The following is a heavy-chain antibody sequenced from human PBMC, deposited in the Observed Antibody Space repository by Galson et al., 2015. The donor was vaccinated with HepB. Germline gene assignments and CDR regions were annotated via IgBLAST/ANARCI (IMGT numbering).Heavy chain of an antibody. CDR3: AHTFYSGGWYDSHYFDY. V-gene: IGHV2-5*02. D-gene: IGHD6-19*01. CDR2: IYWDGDK. J-gene: IGHJ4*02. CDR1: GFSLSTYGVG. Sequence: PALVKPTQTLTLTCTFFGFSLSTYGVGVGWIRQPPGKALEWLALIYWDGDKRYSPFLERRLSITMDTSKNQVVPTLTNMDPVDTATYYCAHTFYSGGWYDSHYFDYWGQGALVTVSS.